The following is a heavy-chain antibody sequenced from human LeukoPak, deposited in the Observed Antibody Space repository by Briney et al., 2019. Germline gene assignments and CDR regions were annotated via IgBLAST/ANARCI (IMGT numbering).Heavy chain of an antibody. CDR3: AKYFGSGSRFSDY. CDR1: GFTFSTYA. J-gene: IGHJ4*02. D-gene: IGHD3-10*01. Sequence: PGASLRLSCAASGFTFSTYAMTWVRQAPEKGLEWVSAISGGGGTTTYADSVKGRFTISRDNPKNTLYLQMNSLRAGDTAVYYCAKYFGSGSRFSDYWGQGTLVTVSS. CDR2: ISGGGGTT. V-gene: IGHV3-23*01.